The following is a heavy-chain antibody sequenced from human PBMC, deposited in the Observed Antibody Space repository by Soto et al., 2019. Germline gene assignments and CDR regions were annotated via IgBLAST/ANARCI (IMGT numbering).Heavy chain of an antibody. CDR2: INPKTGGT. CDR3: ARDVVGSDYFDS. J-gene: IGHJ4*02. CDR1: GSTFTDYY. V-gene: IGHV1-2*02. Sequence: QVQLVQSGPEVRKPGASVKGSCKASGSTFTDYYMHWVRQAPGQELEWMGWINPKTGGTNYVQKCQGRVTVTIDRSMTTAYMELSRLRSDDTAVYECARDVVGSDYFDSWGQGTLVIVSS. D-gene: IGHD1-26*01.